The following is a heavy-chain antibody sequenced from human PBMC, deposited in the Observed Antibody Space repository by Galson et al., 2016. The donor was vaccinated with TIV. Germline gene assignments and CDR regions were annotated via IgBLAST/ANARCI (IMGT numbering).Heavy chain of an antibody. V-gene: IGHV5-51*01. CDR2: IYPGNYHT. CDR3: ARHGCSAFSNCYFNL. Sequence: QSGAEVKKTGESLKISCRGSGYPFSGYYIGWVRQVPGKGLEWMGIIYPGNYHTVYSPSFEGQVTISADKSTTTAYLQWNSLKASDTAMYYCARHGCSAFSNCYFNLWRRRTLVTVSS. D-gene: IGHD2-15*01. CDR1: GYPFSGYY. J-gene: IGHJ2*01.